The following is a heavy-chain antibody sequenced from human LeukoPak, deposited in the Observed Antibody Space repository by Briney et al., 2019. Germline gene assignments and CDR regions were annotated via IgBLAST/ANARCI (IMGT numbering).Heavy chain of an antibody. CDR2: IYPGDSDT. D-gene: IGHD3-22*01. CDR1: GSSFTSYW. Sequence: GASLKISCKGSGSSFTSYWIGWVRPMPGKGLEWMGIIYPGDSDTRYSPSFQGQVTISADKSISTAYLQWSSLKASDTAMYYCARLYYYDGSGYWGQGTLVTVSS. CDR3: ARLYYYDGSGY. J-gene: IGHJ4*02. V-gene: IGHV5-51*01.